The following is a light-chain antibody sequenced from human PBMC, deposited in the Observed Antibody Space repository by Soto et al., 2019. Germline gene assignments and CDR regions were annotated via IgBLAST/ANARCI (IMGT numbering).Light chain of an antibody. CDR3: ATWDISLSAGL. J-gene: IGLJ2*01. CDR2: DNT. Sequence: QSVLTQPPSVSAAPGEKVTISCSGTSSNIVKNWVSWYQQIPGSAPRLLIYDNTERPSGVPERFSGSKSGTSATLDITGLQTGDEAHYYCATWDISLSAGLFGGGTKLTVL. V-gene: IGLV1-51*01. CDR1: SSNIVKNW.